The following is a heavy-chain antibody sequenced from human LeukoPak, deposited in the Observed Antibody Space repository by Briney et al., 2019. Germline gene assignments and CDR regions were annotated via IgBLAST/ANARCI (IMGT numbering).Heavy chain of an antibody. CDR1: GFTFSSYS. D-gene: IGHD1-26*01. V-gene: IGHV3-21*01. J-gene: IGHJ6*02. Sequence: GGSLRLSCAASGFTFSSYSMNWVRQAPGKGLEWVSSISSSSSYIYYADSVKGRFTISRDNAKNSLYLQMNSLRAEDTAVYYCARVASGTLYGMDVWGQGTRSPSP. CDR3: ARVASGTLYGMDV. CDR2: ISSSSSYI.